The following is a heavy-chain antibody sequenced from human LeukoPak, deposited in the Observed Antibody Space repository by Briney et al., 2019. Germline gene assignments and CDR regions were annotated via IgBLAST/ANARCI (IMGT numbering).Heavy chain of an antibody. CDR3: ARNYGSGSDAFDI. J-gene: IGHJ3*02. CDR1: GFTFSSYS. Sequence: GGSLRLSCAASGFTFSSYSMNWVRQAPGKGLEWVSSISSSSSYIYYADSVKGRFTISRDNAKNSLYLQMNSLRAEDTAVYYCARNYGSGSDAFDIWGQGTMVTVSS. CDR2: ISSSSSYI. D-gene: IGHD3-10*01. V-gene: IGHV3-21*01.